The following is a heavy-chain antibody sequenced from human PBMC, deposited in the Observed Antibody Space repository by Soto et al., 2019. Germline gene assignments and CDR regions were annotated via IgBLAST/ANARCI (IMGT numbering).Heavy chain of an antibody. CDR2: IYYSGST. Sequence: QVQLQQSGPGLVKPSQTLSLTCTVSGGSISGGGYYWSWIRQHPGKGLEWIGYIYYSGSTYYNPSLKSRVIISLETSKNQFSLKLSSVTAADTAVYYCARGTEAAFYNYGMDVWGQGTTVTVSS. CDR3: ARGTEAAFYNYGMDV. V-gene: IGHV4-31*03. D-gene: IGHD1-1*01. J-gene: IGHJ6*02. CDR1: GGSISGGGYY.